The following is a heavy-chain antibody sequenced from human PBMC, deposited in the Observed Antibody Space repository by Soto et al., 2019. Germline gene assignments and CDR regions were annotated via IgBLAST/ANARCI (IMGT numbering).Heavy chain of an antibody. J-gene: IGHJ4*02. V-gene: IGHV5-51*01. D-gene: IGHD3-10*01. Sequence: GESLKISCKGSGYSFTSYWIGWVRQMPGKGLEWMGIIYPGDSDTRYSPSFQGQVTISADKSISTAYLQWSSLKASDTAMYYCARTYYSGSGSYYHFDYWGQGTLVTVSS. CDR3: ARTYYSGSGSYYHFDY. CDR1: GYSFTSYW. CDR2: IYPGDSDT.